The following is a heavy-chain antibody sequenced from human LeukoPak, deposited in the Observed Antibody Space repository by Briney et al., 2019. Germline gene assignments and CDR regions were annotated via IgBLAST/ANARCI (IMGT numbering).Heavy chain of an antibody. CDR2: IYYSGSS. CDR1: GDSITNNNCY. D-gene: IGHD4-11*01. CDR3: VRLDYSNFFDY. Sequence: SETLSLTCTVSGDSITNNNCYWGWVRQPPGKGLEWIASIYYSGSSYYNPSLKSRVSMSVDTSKNQFSLKLSSVTAADTAVYYCVRLDYSNFFDYWGQGNLVTVSS. J-gene: IGHJ4*01. V-gene: IGHV4-39*07.